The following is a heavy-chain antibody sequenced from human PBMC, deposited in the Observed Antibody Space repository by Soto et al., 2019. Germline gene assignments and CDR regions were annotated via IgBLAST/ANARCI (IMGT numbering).Heavy chain of an antibody. CDR2: IYPGDSDT. CDR3: AGQEKSENAFDI. V-gene: IGHV5-51*01. CDR1: GYIFTSYW. Sequence: VESLKISWKGSGYIFTSYWICLVLPMPVKVLWWMGIIYPGDSDTRYSPSFQSKVTISADKSISTAKLQWSSLKASDTAMYYCAGQEKSENAFDIWGQGTMVTVSS. J-gene: IGHJ3*02.